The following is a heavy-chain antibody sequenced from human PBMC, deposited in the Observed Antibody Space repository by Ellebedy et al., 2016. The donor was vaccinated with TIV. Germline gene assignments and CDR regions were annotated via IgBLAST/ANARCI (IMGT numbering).Heavy chain of an antibody. CDR3: ARDMRRYCSGGSCYPADY. D-gene: IGHD2-15*01. V-gene: IGHV3-30-3*01. Sequence: GESLKISXAASGFTFSSYAMHWVRQAPGKGLEWVAVISYDGSNKYYADSVKGRFTISRDNSKNTLYLQMNSLGAEDTAVYYCARDMRRYCSGGSCYPADYWGQGTLVTVSS. CDR2: ISYDGSNK. CDR1: GFTFSSYA. J-gene: IGHJ4*02.